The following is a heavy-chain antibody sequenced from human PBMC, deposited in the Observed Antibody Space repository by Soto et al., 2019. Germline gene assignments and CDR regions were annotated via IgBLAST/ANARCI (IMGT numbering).Heavy chain of an antibody. V-gene: IGHV3-23*01. CDR2: ISGSGGST. D-gene: IGHD3-10*01. J-gene: IGHJ4*02. CDR1: GFTFSSYA. CDR3: AKGYYGSGSYTHFDY. Sequence: PGGSLRLSCAASGFTFSSYAMSWVRQAPGKGLEWVSAISGSGGSTYYADSVKGRFTISRDNSKNTLYLQMNSLRAEDTAVYYCAKGYYGSGSYTHFDYWGQGTLVTVSS.